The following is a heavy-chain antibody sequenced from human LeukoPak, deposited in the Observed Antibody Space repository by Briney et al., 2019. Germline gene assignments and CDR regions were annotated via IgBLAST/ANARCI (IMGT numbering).Heavy chain of an antibody. J-gene: IGHJ4*02. CDR1: GYSISSGYY. CDR2: IYHSGST. Sequence: SGTLSLTCTVSGYSISSGYYWGWIRPPPGKGLEWIGSIYHSGSTYYNPSLKSRVTISVDTSKNQFSLKLSSVTAADTAVYYCARGYQLLSYYFDYWGQGTLVTVSS. D-gene: IGHD2-2*01. V-gene: IGHV4-38-2*02. CDR3: ARGYQLLSYYFDY.